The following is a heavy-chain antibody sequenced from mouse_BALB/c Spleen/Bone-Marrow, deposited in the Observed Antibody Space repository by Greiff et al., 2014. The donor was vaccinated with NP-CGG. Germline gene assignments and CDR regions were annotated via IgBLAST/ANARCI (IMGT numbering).Heavy chain of an antibody. D-gene: IGHD2-10*02. CDR2: IYPANGNT. V-gene: IGHV14-3*02. CDR1: GFNIKDTY. CDR3: ARSAGYGNDLAWFAY. J-gene: IGHJ3*01. Sequence: VHVKQSGAELVKPGASVKLSCTASGFNIKDTYMHWVKQRPEQGLEWIGRIYPANGNTKYDPKFQGKATITADTSSNTAYLQHSSLTSEDTAVYDCARSAGYGNDLAWFAYWGQGTLVTVSA.